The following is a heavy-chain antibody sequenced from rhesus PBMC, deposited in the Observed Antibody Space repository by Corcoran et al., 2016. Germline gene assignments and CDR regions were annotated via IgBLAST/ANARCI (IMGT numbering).Heavy chain of an antibody. Sequence: QVQLQESGPGLVKPSETLFLTCAVSGGPIGSGYVRIWIRQPPGKGLEWIGHIYGSIWSTYYNPTLKSRVTISKDTSKNQFSLKLSSVTAADTAVYYCARDPPGGGRDFDYWGQGVLVTVSS. CDR1: GGPIGSGYV. D-gene: IGHD2-21*01. V-gene: IGHV4S7*01. CDR2: IYGSIWST. CDR3: ARDPPGGGRDFDY. J-gene: IGHJ4*01.